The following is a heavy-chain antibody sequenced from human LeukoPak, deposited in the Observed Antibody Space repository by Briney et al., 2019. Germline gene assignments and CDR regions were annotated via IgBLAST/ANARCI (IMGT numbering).Heavy chain of an antibody. J-gene: IGHJ6*02. Sequence: ASVKVSCKASGYTFTSYGVNWVRQATGQGLEWMGWMNPNSGNTGYAQKFQGRVTMTSNTSISTAYMELTSLTSEDTAVYYCARASSSWYSGYYYAMDVWGQGTTVTVSS. V-gene: IGHV1-8*01. CDR2: MNPNSGNT. CDR1: GYTFTSYG. CDR3: ARASSSWYSGYYYAMDV. D-gene: IGHD6-13*01.